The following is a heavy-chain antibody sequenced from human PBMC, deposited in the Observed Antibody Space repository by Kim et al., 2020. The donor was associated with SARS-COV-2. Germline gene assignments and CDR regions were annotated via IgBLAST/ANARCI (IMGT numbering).Heavy chain of an antibody. CDR2: T. J-gene: IGHJ3*02. Sequence: TNSRPSFRGHVTISAAKSISTAYLQWSSLKASDTAMYYCARSTGVDAFDIWGQGTMVTVSS. CDR3: ARSTGVDAFDI. D-gene: IGHD7-27*01. V-gene: IGHV5-10-1*01.